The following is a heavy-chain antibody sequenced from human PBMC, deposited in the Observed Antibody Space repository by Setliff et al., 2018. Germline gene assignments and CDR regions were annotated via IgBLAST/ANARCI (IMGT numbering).Heavy chain of an antibody. CDR1: GFTFNTYW. V-gene: IGHV3-7*01. J-gene: IGHJ4*02. Sequence: GGSLRLSCGASGFTFNTYWMGWVRQAPGKGPEWVANINQGGSEKHYVDSVKGRFTVSRDNSKKMVYLEMNTLGAEDTALYYCVTDPPGSGWSFDSWGQGTLVTVSS. CDR2: INQGGSEK. D-gene: IGHD6-19*01. CDR3: VTDPPGSGWSFDS.